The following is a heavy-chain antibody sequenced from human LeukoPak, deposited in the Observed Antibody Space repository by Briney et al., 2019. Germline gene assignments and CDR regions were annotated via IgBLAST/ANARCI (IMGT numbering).Heavy chain of an antibody. CDR3: ARDLSSSWYVYFDY. D-gene: IGHD6-13*01. CDR1: EFTFRTYG. Sequence: GGSLRLSCAASEFTFRTYGMHWVRQAPGKGLEWVANIKQDGSEKYYVDSVKGRFTISRDNAKNSLYLQMNSLRAEDTAVYYCARDLSSSWYVYFDYWGQGTLVTVSS. V-gene: IGHV3-7*01. CDR2: IKQDGSEK. J-gene: IGHJ4*02.